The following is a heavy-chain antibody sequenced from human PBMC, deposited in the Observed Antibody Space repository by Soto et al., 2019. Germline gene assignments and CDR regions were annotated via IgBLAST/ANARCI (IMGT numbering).Heavy chain of an antibody. CDR2: IYYSGST. D-gene: IGHD3-10*02. V-gene: IGHV4-59*01. CDR3: AIDSPGVAFLFGD. Sequence: SETPYLTCSVSGGSINNYYWSWIRQPPGKGLEWIGYIYYSGSTSYSPSLKSRVTISVDTAKNQFSLKLTSVTPADTAVYYCAIDSPGVAFLFGDSGQGRLVTVSS. J-gene: IGHJ4*02. CDR1: GGSINNYY.